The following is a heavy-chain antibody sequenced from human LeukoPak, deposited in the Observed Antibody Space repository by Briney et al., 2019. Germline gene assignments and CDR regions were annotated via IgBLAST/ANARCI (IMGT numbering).Heavy chain of an antibody. CDR2: INSDGSTT. V-gene: IGHV3-74*03. CDR1: EFTFSSYW. D-gene: IGHD5-18*01. Sequence: AGGSLRLSCVASEFTFSSYWMHWVRQAPGEGLVWVSVINSDGSTTLYADSVKGRFTISRDNAKNTLYLQMNSLTTEDTAVYYCARIGAGYSFGGGFDPWGQGILVTVSS. J-gene: IGHJ5*02. CDR3: ARIGAGYSFGGGFDP.